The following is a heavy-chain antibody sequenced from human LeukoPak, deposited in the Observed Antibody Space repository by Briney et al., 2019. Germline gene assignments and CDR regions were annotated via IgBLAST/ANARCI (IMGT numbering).Heavy chain of an antibody. CDR3: ARASKGHDYYDSSGQGY. D-gene: IGHD3-22*01. J-gene: IGHJ4*02. Sequence: ASVKVSCKAPGYTFTSYGISWVRQAPGQGLEWMGWISAYNGNTNYAQKLQGRVTMTTDTSTSTAYMELRSLRSDDTAVYYCARASKGHDYYDSSGQGYWGQGTLVTVSS. CDR2: ISAYNGNT. CDR1: GYTFTSYG. V-gene: IGHV1-18*01.